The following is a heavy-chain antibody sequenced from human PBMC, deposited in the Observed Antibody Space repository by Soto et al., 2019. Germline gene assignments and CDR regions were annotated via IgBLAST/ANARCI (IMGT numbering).Heavy chain of an antibody. CDR1: GGSISSSSYY. CDR2: IYYSGST. Sequence: QLQLQESGPGLVKPSETLSLTCTVSGGSISSSSYYWGWIRQPPGKGLEWIGSIYYSGSTYYNPSLKSRVTISGDTSKNHFSRKLSSVTAADTAVYYCATLYGDYVSYWGRGTWSPSPQ. J-gene: IGHJ4*02. V-gene: IGHV4-39*01. D-gene: IGHD4-17*01. CDR3: ATLYGDYVSY.